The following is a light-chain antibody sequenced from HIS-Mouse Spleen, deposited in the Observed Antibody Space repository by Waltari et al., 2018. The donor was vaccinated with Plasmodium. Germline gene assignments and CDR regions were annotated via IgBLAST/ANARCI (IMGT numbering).Light chain of an antibody. CDR2: KDS. CDR3: YSAADNNRV. Sequence: SYELTQPSSVSVSPGQTARTTCSGDVLAKKYARWFQQKPGQDPVMVIYKDSERPSGIPERFSGSSSGTTVTLTISGAQVEDEADYYCYSAADNNRVFGGGTKLTVL. CDR1: VLAKKY. J-gene: IGLJ3*02. V-gene: IGLV3-27*01.